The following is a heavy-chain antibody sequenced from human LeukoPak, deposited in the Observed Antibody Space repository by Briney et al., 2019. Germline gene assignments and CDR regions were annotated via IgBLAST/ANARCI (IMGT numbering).Heavy chain of an antibody. V-gene: IGHV4-34*01. D-gene: IGHD5-18*01. CDR1: GGSFSGYY. CDR3: AREDTAMGLAPFDY. CDR2: INHSGST. Sequence: PETLSLTCAVYGGSFSGYYWSWIRQPPGKGLEWIGEINHSGSTNYNPSLKSRVTISVDTSKNQFSLKLSPVTAADTAVYYCAREDTAMGLAPFDYWGQGTLVTVSS. J-gene: IGHJ4*02.